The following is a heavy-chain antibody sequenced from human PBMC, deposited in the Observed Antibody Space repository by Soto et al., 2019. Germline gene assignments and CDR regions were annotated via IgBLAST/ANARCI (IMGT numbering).Heavy chain of an antibody. Sequence: QVQLVQSGAEVKRXXSXVKVSCKASGGAFNNYAIYWVRQAPGQGLEWLGTIVPVFPSVYYAPRFQGRLTITADGSTDTVYMMLTSLKSEDTAVYYCAREMPSTAAAYFYYGLNVWGQGTSVTVSS. CDR1: GGAFNNYA. CDR2: IVPVFPSV. J-gene: IGHJ6*02. D-gene: IGHD6-13*01. CDR3: AREMPSTAAAYFYYGLNV. V-gene: IGHV1-69*18.